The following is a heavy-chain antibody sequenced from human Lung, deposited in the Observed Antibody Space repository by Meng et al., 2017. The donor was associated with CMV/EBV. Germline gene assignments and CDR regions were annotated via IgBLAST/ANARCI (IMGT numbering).Heavy chain of an antibody. CDR1: GYTFTLYY. V-gene: IGHV1-2*02. D-gene: IGHD1-14*01. CDR2: INPNTGGT. CDR3: ARERGLGFRGTNDAFDF. Sequence: SXXVSXXASGYTFTLYYIHWVRQAPGQGLEWMGWINPNTGGTNSAQKFQGRVTMTGDTPISTAYMELSRLNSDDTALYYCARERGLGFRGTNDAFDFRGQGXMVTVSS. J-gene: IGHJ3*01.